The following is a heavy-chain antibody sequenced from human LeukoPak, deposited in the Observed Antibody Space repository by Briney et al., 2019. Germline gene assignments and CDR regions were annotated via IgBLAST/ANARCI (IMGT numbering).Heavy chain of an antibody. J-gene: IGHJ4*02. V-gene: IGHV5-51*01. D-gene: IGHD3-16*01. CDR3: AKLWSYYFDF. Sequence: GESLKISCQGSGYRFTSHWIGWGRPRPGKGLEWMGIIYPDDSDTRYSPSFQGQVTISADKSINTAYLQWTSLKASDTAMYFCAKLWSYYFDFWGQGTLVTVSS. CDR2: IYPDDSDT. CDR1: GYRFTSHW.